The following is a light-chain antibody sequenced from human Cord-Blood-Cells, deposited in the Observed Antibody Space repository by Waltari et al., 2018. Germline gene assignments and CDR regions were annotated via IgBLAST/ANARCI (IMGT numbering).Light chain of an antibody. CDR1: SSDVGGYNY. Sequence: QSALTQPASVSGSPGQSITLPCTGTSSDVGGYNYVPWYQQHPGKAPKLMIYEVSNRPSGVSNRFSGSKSGNTASLTISGLQAEDEADYYCSSYTSSSTLVFGTGTKVTVL. CDR2: EVS. CDR3: SSYTSSSTLV. J-gene: IGLJ1*01. V-gene: IGLV2-14*01.